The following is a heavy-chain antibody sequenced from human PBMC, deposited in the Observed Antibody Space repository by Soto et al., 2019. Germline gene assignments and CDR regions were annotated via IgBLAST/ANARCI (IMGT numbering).Heavy chain of an antibody. J-gene: IGHJ4*02. Sequence: LSLTSIVSGLPLSSASYYWSWIRQHPWKGLEWVGHIYYNGSTYYSPSLKSRVTVWFDTSKNQCSLRLTSVTAADTAVYYCARYRISGSWSKFDYWGQGSRVTVSS. V-gene: IGHV4-31*03. CDR2: IYYNGST. CDR3: ARYRISGSWSKFDY. D-gene: IGHD6-13*01. CDR1: GLPLSSASYY.